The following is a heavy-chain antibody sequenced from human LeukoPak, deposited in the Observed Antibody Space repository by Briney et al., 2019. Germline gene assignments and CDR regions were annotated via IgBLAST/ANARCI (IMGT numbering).Heavy chain of an antibody. CDR1: GYTFTRHG. CDR3: ARAGITSGWVQNMDY. CDR2: ISAYNGNT. D-gene: IGHD6-19*01. Sequence: GASVTVSCKASGYTFTRHGITWVRQAPGQGLEWMGWISAYNGNTKHAQKLQGRVTMTTDTSTSTAYMELRSLRSDDTAVYYCARAGITSGWVQNMDYWGQGTLVTVSS. V-gene: IGHV1-18*01. J-gene: IGHJ4*02.